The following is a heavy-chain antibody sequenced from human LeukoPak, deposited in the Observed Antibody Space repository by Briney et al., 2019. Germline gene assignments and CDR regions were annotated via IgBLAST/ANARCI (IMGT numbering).Heavy chain of an antibody. CDR1: GYSISSGYY. CDR2: IYYSGST. CDR3: AKQGGEEANFDY. V-gene: IGHV4-61*01. D-gene: IGHD3-16*01. Sequence: SETLSLTCTVSGYSISSGYYWGWIRQPPGKGLEWIGYIYYSGSTNYNPSLKSRVTISVDTSKNQFSLKLSSVTAADTAVYYCAKQGGEEANFDYWGQGTLVTVSS. J-gene: IGHJ4*02.